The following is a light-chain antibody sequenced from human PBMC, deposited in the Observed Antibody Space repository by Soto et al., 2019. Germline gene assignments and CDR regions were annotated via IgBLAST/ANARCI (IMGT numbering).Light chain of an antibody. Sequence: DVVMTQSPLSLPVTLGQPASISCRSSQGLLHSNRDTFLSWFQQRPGQSPRRLIYQVSNRDSGVPDRFSGSGSGTDFTLTISRVEAEDVGIYYCMQGTHWPYTFGQGTKLEI. J-gene: IGKJ2*01. CDR3: MQGTHWPYT. V-gene: IGKV2-30*02. CDR1: QGLLHSNRDTF. CDR2: QVS.